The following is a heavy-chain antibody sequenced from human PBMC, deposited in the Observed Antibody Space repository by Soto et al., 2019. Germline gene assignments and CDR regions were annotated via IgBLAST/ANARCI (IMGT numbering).Heavy chain of an antibody. CDR2: ISYDGSNK. J-gene: IGHJ4*02. CDR1: GFTFSSYA. V-gene: IGHV3-30-3*01. CDR3: AKDVGFEWPFDY. Sequence: QVQLVESGGGVVQPGRSLRLSCAASGFTFSSYAMHWVRQAPGKGLEWVAVISYDGSNKYYADSVKGRFTISRDNSKNTLYLQTNSLRAEHPVIYYCAKDVGFEWPFDYWGQGTLVTVSS. D-gene: IGHD3-10*01.